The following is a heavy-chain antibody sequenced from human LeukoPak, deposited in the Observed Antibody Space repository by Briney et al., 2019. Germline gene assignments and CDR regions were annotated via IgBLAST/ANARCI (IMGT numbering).Heavy chain of an antibody. CDR1: GFTFSSDS. CDR2: ISSSSSYI. Sequence: GRSLRLSCAASGFTFSSDSMNWVRQAPGKGLEWVSSISSSSSYIYDADSVKGRFTISRDNAKNSLYLQMNSLRAEDTAVYYCARRRKQWLGRAYYYYDLDVWGKGTTVTVSS. J-gene: IGHJ6*03. CDR3: ARRRKQWLGRAYYYYDLDV. D-gene: IGHD6-19*01. V-gene: IGHV3-21*01.